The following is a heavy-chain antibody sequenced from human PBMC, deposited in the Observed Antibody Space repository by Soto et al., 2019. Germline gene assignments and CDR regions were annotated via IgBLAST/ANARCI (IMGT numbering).Heavy chain of an antibody. D-gene: IGHD3-10*01. CDR3: ARHGTGDVYYYGSGSYPPLDY. CDR1: GGSISSSSYY. Sequence: SQTLSLTCTVSGGSISSSSYYWGWIRQPPGKGLEWIGSIYYSGSTYYNPSLKSRVTISVDTSKNQFSLKLSSVTAADTAVYYCARHGTGDVYYYGSGSYPPLDYWGQGTLVTVSS. J-gene: IGHJ4*02. CDR2: IYYSGST. V-gene: IGHV4-39*01.